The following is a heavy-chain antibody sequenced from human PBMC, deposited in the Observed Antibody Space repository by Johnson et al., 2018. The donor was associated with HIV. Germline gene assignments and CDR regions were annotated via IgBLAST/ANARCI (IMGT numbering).Heavy chain of an antibody. CDR2: ISSNGTCA. CDR1: GFIFSSDW. D-gene: IGHD3-9*01. J-gene: IGHJ3*02. V-gene: IGHV3-64*01. CDR3: ARGARYFHLLSAGDGLAFDI. Sequence: VQLVESGGGLVQPGGSLRLSCAASGFIFSSDWMHWVRQGTGKRLEFVSAISSNGTCAYYANSVKGIFTISRDNSKNTLYLQMRSLRTEDMAVSYCARGARYFHLLSAGDGLAFDIWGQGTMVTVSS.